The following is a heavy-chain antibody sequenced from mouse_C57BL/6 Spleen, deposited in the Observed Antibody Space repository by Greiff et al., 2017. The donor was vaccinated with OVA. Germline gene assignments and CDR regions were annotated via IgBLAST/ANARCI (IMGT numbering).Heavy chain of an antibody. Sequence: QVQLQQPGAELVKPGASVKMSCKASGYTFTSYWITWVKQRPGQGLEWIGDIYPGSGSTNYNEKFKSKATLTVDTSSSTAYMQLSSLTSEDSAVYYCARKEVVITTVVASPYYAMDYWGQGTSVTVAS. CDR3: ARKEVVITTVVASPYYAMDY. CDR2: IYPGSGST. V-gene: IGHV1-55*01. J-gene: IGHJ4*01. CDR1: GYTFTSYW. D-gene: IGHD1-1*01.